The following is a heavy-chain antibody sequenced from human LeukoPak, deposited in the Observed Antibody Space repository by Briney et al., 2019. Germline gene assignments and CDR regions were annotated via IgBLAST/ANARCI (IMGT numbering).Heavy chain of an antibody. V-gene: IGHV4-61*02. J-gene: IGHJ4*02. CDR1: SGSISGDDYY. CDR2: IYITDNT. CDR3: ARGGTLFTFFDS. D-gene: IGHD3-16*01. Sequence: PSHTLSLTCTESSGSISGDDYYWGWIRQPARRGLEWIGRIYITDNTMYNPSLESRVKISIDTSKNQVSLTVKSVTAADTAVYYCARGGTLFTFFDSWGQGTLVTVSS.